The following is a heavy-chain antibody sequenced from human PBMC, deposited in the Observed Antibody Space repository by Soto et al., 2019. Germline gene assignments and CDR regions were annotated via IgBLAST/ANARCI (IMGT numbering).Heavy chain of an antibody. V-gene: IGHV4-31*03. J-gene: IGHJ6*02. CDR1: GGSIKNSGYY. Sequence: QVQLQESGPGLVKPSQTLSLTCTVSGGSIKNSGYYWSWIRQHPEKGLEWIGYISYSGSTDYPPSLKSRVTMSVDTSKNQFFLNLTSVTAADTAVYYCGRDAVTKRDFYYYGMDVWGRGTTVTVSS. D-gene: IGHD4-4*01. CDR3: GRDAVTKRDFYYYGMDV. CDR2: ISYSGST.